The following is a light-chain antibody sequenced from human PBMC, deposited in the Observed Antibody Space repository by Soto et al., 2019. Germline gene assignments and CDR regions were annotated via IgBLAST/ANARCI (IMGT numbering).Light chain of an antibody. CDR1: QSVNTNY. Sequence: EIVLTQFPGTLSLSPGERATLSCRASQSVNTNYLAWYQQKSGQAPRLLIYGASSRATGIPARFSGSGSGTDFTLTIGRLEPEDFAAYFCQQYGSSPITFGQGARLEMK. CDR3: QQYGSSPIT. J-gene: IGKJ5*01. CDR2: GAS. V-gene: IGKV3-20*01.